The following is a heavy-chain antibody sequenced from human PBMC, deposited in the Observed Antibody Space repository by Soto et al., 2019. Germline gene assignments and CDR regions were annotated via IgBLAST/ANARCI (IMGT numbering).Heavy chain of an antibody. J-gene: IGHJ3*01. CDR3: ARDQLYYNDISGRPLNAFDV. V-gene: IGHV3-48*01. Sequence: GGSLRLSCAASGFTFRNYGMNWVRQAPGKGLEWVSYIGIGSSTTYYADSVKGRFTISRDNAKNSLYLQMNSLRAEDTAVYYCARDQLYYNDISGRPLNAFDVWGQGTMVTVSS. CDR1: GFTFRNYG. D-gene: IGHD3-22*01. CDR2: IGIGSSTT.